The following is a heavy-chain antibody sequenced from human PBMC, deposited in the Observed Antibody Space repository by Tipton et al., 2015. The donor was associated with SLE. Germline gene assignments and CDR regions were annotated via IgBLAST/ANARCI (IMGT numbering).Heavy chain of an antibody. J-gene: IGHJ4*02. V-gene: IGHV4-39*01. D-gene: IGHD6-19*01. CDR2: IYYTGST. CDR3: ARHLGLIGVTGTPGLHY. CDR1: SGSISTSSCF. Sequence: TLSLTCTVSSGSISTSSCFWGWIRQSPGKGLEWIGSIYYTGSTYYNPSLRSRVTISVDTSKNQFSLRLTSVTAEDTSLYYCARHLGLIGVTGTPGLHYWGQGTLVTVSS.